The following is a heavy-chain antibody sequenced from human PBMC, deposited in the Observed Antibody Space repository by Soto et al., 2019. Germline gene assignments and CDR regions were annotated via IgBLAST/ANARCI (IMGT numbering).Heavy chain of an antibody. D-gene: IGHD6-13*01. V-gene: IGHV3-7*03. CDR3: AKSISATGYDS. J-gene: IGHJ5*01. Sequence: GGSLRLSCEAPGFIFSSYWMNWVRQAPGKGPEWVANIKEDGSEKYYVDSVKGRFTISRDNAKNSLYLQMNSLRAEDTAIYYCAKSISATGYDSWGQGALVTVSS. CDR2: IKEDGSEK. CDR1: GFIFSSYW.